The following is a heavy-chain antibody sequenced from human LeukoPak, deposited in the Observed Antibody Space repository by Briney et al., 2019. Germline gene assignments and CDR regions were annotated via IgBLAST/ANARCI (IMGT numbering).Heavy chain of an antibody. Sequence: GGSLSLSCAASGFIFSTYWMLWARHSTGKGLVWVSHMNRDGSRTSYADSVKGRFTISRDNAKNTLYLQMNSLRGEDTAVYYCARDLRTPSDTNIAIDYWGQGALVTVSS. J-gene: IGHJ4*02. CDR1: GFIFSTYW. CDR3: ARDLRTPSDTNIAIDY. D-gene: IGHD4-23*01. CDR2: MNRDGSRT. V-gene: IGHV3-74*01.